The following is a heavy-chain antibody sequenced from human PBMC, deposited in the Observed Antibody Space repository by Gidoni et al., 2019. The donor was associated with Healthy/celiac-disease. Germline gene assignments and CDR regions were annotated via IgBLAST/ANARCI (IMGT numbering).Heavy chain of an antibody. CDR2: IYSSGST. V-gene: IGHV4-30-4*01. CDR1: GGSSSIGDYY. CDR3: ARYSYGYRDFDY. J-gene: IGHJ4*02. Sequence: QVQLQESGPGRVKPSQTLSLTCTVSGGSSSIGDYYWSWFRQPPGKGLECIGYIYSSGSTSYNPSLKSRVTIAVDTSKNQFSLKLSSVTAADTAVYYCARYSYGYRDFDYWGQGTLVTVSS. D-gene: IGHD5-18*01.